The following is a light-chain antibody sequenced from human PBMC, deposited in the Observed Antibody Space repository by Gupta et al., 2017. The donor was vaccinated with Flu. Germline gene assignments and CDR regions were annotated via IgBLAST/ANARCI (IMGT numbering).Light chain of an antibody. CDR3: SAWDSSHSIWV. J-gene: IGLJ3*02. Sequence: TATLTCTWNSNNVGNQVVVWLHHHQGHPPKLLSNRNNDRPSGISERFSASRSVNTASLTITGLQTEDDADYFCSAWDSSHSIWVFGGGTKLTVL. CDR1: SNNVGNQV. V-gene: IGLV10-54*04. CDR2: RNN.